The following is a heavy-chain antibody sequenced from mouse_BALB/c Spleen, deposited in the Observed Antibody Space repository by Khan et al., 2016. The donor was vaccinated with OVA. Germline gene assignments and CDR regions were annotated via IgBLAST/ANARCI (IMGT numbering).Heavy chain of an antibody. CDR1: GFTFSNFG. D-gene: IGHD1-1*01. V-gene: IGHV5-17*02. J-gene: IGHJ2*01. CDR2: ISGDSNTI. CDR3: ARSYFYGYYFDQ. Sequence: DVKLVESGGGLVQPGGSRKLSCAASGFTFSNFGMHWIRQASEKGLEWVAYISGDSNTIYYADTVKGRFTISRDNPRNTLFLQMTSLRSEDTAMYYCARSYFYGYYFDQWGQGTTLTVS.